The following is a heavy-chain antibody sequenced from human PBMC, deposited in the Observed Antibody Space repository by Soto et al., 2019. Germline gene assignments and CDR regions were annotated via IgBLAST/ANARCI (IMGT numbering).Heavy chain of an antibody. CDR2: MNPNSGNT. D-gene: IGHD2-15*01. J-gene: IGHJ4*02. Sequence: QVQLVQSGAEVKKPGASVKVSCKASGYTFTSYDINWVRQATGQGLEWMGWMNPNSGNTGYAQKFQGRVTMTRKTSITTADIELSSLRSEDTAVDYCARGSRWLNNPVYIVVLVAAPEGHLDYWGQGTLVTVSS. V-gene: IGHV1-8*01. CDR1: GYTFTSYD. CDR3: ARGSRWLNNPVYIVVLVAAPEGHLDY.